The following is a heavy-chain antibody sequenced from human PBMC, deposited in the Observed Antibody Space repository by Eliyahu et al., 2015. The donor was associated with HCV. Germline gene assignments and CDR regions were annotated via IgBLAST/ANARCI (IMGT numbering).Heavy chain of an antibody. Sequence: EVQLVESGGGLVQPGGSLRLSCAASGFPVXSNYMGWVRQAPGKGLEWVSVIYSGGSTYYADSVKGRFTISRHNSKNTLYLQMNSLRAEDTAVYYCASIGTTDYYYYGMDVWGQGTTVTVSS. V-gene: IGHV3-53*04. CDR3: ASIGTTDYYYYGMDV. D-gene: IGHD1-7*01. CDR2: IYSGGST. CDR1: GFPVXSNY. J-gene: IGHJ6*02.